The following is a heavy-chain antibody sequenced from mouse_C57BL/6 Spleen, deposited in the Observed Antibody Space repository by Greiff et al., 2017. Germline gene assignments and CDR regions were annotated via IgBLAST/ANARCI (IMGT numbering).Heavy chain of an antibody. CDR3: ARETPHFDY. CDR2: IDPSDSYT. J-gene: IGHJ2*01. CDR1: GYTFTSYW. V-gene: IGHV1-59*01. Sequence: QVQLQQPGAELVRPGTSVKLSCKASGYTFTSYWMHWVKQRPGQGLEWIGVIDPSDSYTNYTHKFTGKATLTVNPSSSPAYMQRSSLTSEDSAVYYCARETPHFDYWGQGTTLTVSS.